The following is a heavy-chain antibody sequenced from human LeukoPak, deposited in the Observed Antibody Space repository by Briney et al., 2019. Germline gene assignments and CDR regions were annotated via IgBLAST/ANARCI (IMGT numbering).Heavy chain of an antibody. V-gene: IGHV1-69*05. J-gene: IGHJ5*02. CDR1: GGTFSSYA. CDR2: IIPIFGTA. CDR3: ARYYYDSSGYYPINWFDP. D-gene: IGHD3-22*01. Sequence: ASVKVSCKASGGTFSSYAISWVRQAPGQGLEWMGGIIPIFGTANYAQKFQGRVTITTDESTSTAYMELSSLRSEDTAVYYCARYYYDSSGYYPINWFDPWGQGTLVTVSS.